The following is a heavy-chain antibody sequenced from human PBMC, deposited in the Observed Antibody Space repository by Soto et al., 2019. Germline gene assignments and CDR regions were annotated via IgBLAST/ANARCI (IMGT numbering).Heavy chain of an antibody. Sequence: ASVKVSCKASGYTFTSYGISWVRQAPGQGLGWMGWISAYNGNTNYAQKLQGRVTMTTDTSTSTAYMELRSLRSDDTAVYYCARDGTYYYDSSHKAHDAFDIWGQGTMVTVS. CDR1: GYTFTSYG. CDR3: ARDGTYYYDSSHKAHDAFDI. CDR2: ISAYNGNT. V-gene: IGHV1-18*04. J-gene: IGHJ3*02. D-gene: IGHD3-22*01.